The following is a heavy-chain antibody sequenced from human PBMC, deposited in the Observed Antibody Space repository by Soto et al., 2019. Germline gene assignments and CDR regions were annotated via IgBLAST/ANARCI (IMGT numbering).Heavy chain of an antibody. CDR1: GASLSSGGYY. V-gene: IGHV4-31*03. D-gene: IGHD2-21*01. Sequence: QVQLLESGPGLVKPSQTLSLSCIVSGASLSSGGYYWNWIRQHPGKGLEWIGYIYFDGMTYYNPSLQSRVTMSIDASKNQFSLHLSSVTAAHTAVYYCARDRYGDSYAYWGQRILVTVSS. CDR3: ARDRYGDSYAY. J-gene: IGHJ4*02. CDR2: IYFDGMT.